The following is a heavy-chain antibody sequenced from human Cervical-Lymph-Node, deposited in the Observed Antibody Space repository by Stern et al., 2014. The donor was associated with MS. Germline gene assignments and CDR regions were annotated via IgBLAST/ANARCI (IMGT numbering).Heavy chain of an antibody. J-gene: IGHJ4*02. CDR3: AIIAVAVPQPFDY. V-gene: IGHV3-23*04. D-gene: IGHD6-19*01. Sequence: EVQLVESGGGLVQPGGSLRLSCAASGFTFSSYALSWVRQAPGKGLEWVSAISGSGGSTYYADSVKGWFTISRDNSKNTLYLQMNSLRAEDTAVYYCAIIAVAVPQPFDYWGQGTLVTVSS. CDR1: GFTFSSYA. CDR2: ISGSGGST.